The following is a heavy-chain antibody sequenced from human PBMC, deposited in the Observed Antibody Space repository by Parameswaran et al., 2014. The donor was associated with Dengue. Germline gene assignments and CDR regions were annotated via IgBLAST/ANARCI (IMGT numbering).Heavy chain of an antibody. Sequence: VRQAPGTAGVVANIKQDGSEKYYVDSVKGRFTISRDNAKNSLYLQMNSLRAEDTAVYYCARGGYKVQLSFDYWGQGTLVTVSS. CDR3: ARGGYKVQLSFDY. V-gene: IGHV3-7*04. J-gene: IGHJ4*02. CDR2: IKQDGSEK. D-gene: IGHD1-1*01.